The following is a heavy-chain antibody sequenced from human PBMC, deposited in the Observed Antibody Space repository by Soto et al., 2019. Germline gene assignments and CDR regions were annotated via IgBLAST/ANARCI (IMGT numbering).Heavy chain of an antibody. CDR1: GFTFDDYA. V-gene: IGHV3-9*01. D-gene: IGHD3-3*01. CDR3: AKDNLGYYDFWSGGLGYYYYYYMDV. CDR2: ISWNSGSI. J-gene: IGHJ6*03. Sequence: GGSLRLSCAASGFTFDDYAMHWVRQAPGKGLEWVSGISWNSGSIGYADSVKGRFTISRDNAKNSLYLQMNSLRAEDTALYYCAKDNLGYYDFWSGGLGYYYYYYMDVWGKGTTVTVSS.